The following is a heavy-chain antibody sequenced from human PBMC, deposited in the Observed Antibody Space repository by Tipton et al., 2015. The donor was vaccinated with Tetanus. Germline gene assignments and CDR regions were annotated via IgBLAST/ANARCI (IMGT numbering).Heavy chain of an antibody. V-gene: IGHV4-39*01. CDR2: IHYSGST. CDR1: GGSISSSDHY. CDR3: ARHVHGFGALLTPAATHYYYGMDV. Sequence: TLSLTCSVSGGSISSSDHYWGWIRQPPGKGLEWIGSIHYSGSTYYKPSPKSRVTISVDTSKNQFSLKLSSVTAADTAVYYCARHVHGFGALLTPAATHYYYGMDVWGQGTTVTVSS. D-gene: IGHD2-2*01. J-gene: IGHJ6*02.